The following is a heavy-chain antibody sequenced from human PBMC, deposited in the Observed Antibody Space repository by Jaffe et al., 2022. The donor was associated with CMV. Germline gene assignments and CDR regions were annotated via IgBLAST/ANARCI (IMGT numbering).Heavy chain of an antibody. CDR1: GGSISSSSYY. V-gene: IGHV4-39*01. CDR2: IYYSGST. D-gene: IGHD2-15*01. CDR3: ARLRRYCSGGSCLLGPYYFDY. Sequence: QLQLQESGPGLVKPSETLSLTCTVSGGSISSSSYYWGWIRQPPGKGLEWIGSIYYSGSTYYNPSLKSRVTISVDTSKNQFSLKLSSVTAADTAVYYCARLRRYCSGGSCLLGPYYFDYWGQGTLVTVSS. J-gene: IGHJ4*02.